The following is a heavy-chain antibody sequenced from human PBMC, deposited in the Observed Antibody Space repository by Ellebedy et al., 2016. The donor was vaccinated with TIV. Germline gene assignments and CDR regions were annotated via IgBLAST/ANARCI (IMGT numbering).Heavy chain of an antibody. V-gene: IGHV4-4*07. CDR2: IYTSGST. Sequence: SETLSLXCSVSGDFIGDYCWAWVRQPAGKGLEWIGRIYTSGSTNYNPSLNSRVTMSIDTSKKQFSLRLSSVAAADTAVYYCARRTNTGSYNYFDYWGQGTLVTVSS. D-gene: IGHD1-26*01. CDR1: GDFIGDYC. CDR3: ARRTNTGSYNYFDY. J-gene: IGHJ4*02.